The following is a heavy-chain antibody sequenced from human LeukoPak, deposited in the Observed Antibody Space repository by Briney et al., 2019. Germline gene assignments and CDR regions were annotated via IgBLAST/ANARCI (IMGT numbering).Heavy chain of an antibody. J-gene: IGHJ4*02. CDR3: ARDSRDYFDY. CDR1: GFPFSSFS. Sequence: GGSLRLSCAASGFPFSSFSMNWVRQAPGKGLEWVSYISSSSSTIYYADSVKGRFTISRDNAKNSLYLQMNSLRAEDTAVYYCARDSRDYFDYWGQGTLVTVSS. V-gene: IGHV3-48*01. CDR2: ISSSSSTI.